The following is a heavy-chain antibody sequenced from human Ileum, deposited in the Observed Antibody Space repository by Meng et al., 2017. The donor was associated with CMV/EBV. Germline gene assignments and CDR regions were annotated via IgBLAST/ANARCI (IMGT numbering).Heavy chain of an antibody. D-gene: IGHD3-16*01. Sequence: SETLSLTCVVSGASITNDNNYWGWIRQPPGKGLEWIGSVYYSGITYYNPSLKSRLSISVDTSMNQFALKLTSVTAADAAVYYCARVPVLTMLDGVHLGWFDPGGHGTPVTVSS. V-gene: IGHV4-39*06. J-gene: IGHJ5*02. CDR3: ARVPVLTMLDGVHLGWFDP. CDR1: GASITNDNNY. CDR2: VYYSGIT.